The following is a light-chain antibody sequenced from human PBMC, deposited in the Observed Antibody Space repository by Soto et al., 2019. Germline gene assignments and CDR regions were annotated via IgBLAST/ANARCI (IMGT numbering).Light chain of an antibody. V-gene: IGLV1-40*01. CDR2: TNS. Sequence: QSVLTQPPSVSGAPGQGVTISSAGTSSTIGAGYDVHWYQQVPGTAPKLLIYTNSNRPSGVPDRFSGSKSGTSASLAITGLQAADEADYYCQSYDSSLSALVFGGGTKLTVL. CDR1: SSTIGAGYD. J-gene: IGLJ3*02. CDR3: QSYDSSLSALV.